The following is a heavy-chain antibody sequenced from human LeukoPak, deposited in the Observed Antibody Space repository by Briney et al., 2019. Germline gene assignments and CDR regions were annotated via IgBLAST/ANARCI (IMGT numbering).Heavy chain of an antibody. Sequence: PGRSLRLSCAASGFTFSSYMNWVRQAPGRALERVSSIIRTSSYIYYADSVKGRFTISRDNAKNSLYLQMNSLRADDTAVYYCARGQSRYFDWYLGFFDYWGQGTLVTVSS. V-gene: IGHV3-21*01. CDR2: IIRTSSYI. CDR3: ARGQSRYFDWYLGFFDY. D-gene: IGHD3-9*01. CDR1: GFTFSSY. J-gene: IGHJ4*02.